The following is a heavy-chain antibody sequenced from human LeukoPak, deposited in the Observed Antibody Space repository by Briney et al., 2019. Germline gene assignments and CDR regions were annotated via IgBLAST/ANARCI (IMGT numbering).Heavy chain of an antibody. Sequence: GGSLRLSCAASRFPFSSYGMHWVRQAPGKGLEWVSSISSSSSYIYYADSVKGRFTISRDNAKNSLYLQMNSLRAEDTAVYYCAREGPVGATLDYWGQGTLVTVSS. CDR3: AREGPVGATLDY. J-gene: IGHJ4*02. CDR2: ISSSSSYI. CDR1: RFPFSSYG. D-gene: IGHD1-26*01. V-gene: IGHV3-21*01.